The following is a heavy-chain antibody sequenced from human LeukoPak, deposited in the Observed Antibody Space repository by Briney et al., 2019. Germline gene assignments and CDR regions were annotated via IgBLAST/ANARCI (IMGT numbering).Heavy chain of an antibody. CDR1: GFTFSSYA. V-gene: IGHV3-64*05. CDR3: VNASTNWALSGTFGY. D-gene: IGHD2-8*01. Sequence: GGSLRLSCSASGFTFSSYAMNWVRQAPGKGLEYVSGISSDGDSTYYADSVKGRFTISRDNSKNTLYVQMSSLRAEDTAVYYCVNASTNWALSGTFGYWGQGTLLTVSS. J-gene: IGHJ4*02. CDR2: ISSDGDST.